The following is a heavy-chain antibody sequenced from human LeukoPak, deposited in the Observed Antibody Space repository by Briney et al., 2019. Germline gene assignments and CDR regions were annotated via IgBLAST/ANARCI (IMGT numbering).Heavy chain of an antibody. V-gene: IGHV4-39*01. CDR1: GGSISSSSSY. CDR3: AGHRSGWLQSSFDY. CDR2: IYYSGSS. J-gene: IGHJ4*02. D-gene: IGHD5-24*01. Sequence: TSETLSLTCSVSGGSISSSSSYWGWIRQPPGKGLEWIGSIYYSGSSFDNPALKSRVTISVDTSKNQFSLKLSSVTAADTAVYYCAGHRSGWLQSSFDYWGQGTLATVSS.